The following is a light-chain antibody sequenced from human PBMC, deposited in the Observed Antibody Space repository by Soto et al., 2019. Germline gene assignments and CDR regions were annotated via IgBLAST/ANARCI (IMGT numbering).Light chain of an antibody. CDR2: DAS. CDR1: QDISNY. CDR3: QQYDNLPFT. J-gene: IGKJ4*01. V-gene: IGKV1-33*01. Sequence: DIQMTQSPSSLSASVGDRVTITCQASQDISNYLNWYQQKPGKAPKLLIYDASNLETGFPSRFSGSGSGTDFTFTISSLRPADIATYYCQQYDNLPFTFGGGTKVEIK.